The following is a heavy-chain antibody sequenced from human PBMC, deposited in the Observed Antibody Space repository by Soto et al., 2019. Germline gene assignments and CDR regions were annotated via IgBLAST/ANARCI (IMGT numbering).Heavy chain of an antibody. J-gene: IGHJ4*02. CDR1: GFTFGSYA. CDR2: ISGSGGST. Sequence: EVQLLESGGGLVQPGGSLRLSCAASGFTFGSYAMSWVRQAPGKGLEWVSAISGSGGSTYYADSVKGRFTISRDNSKNTLYLQMNSLRAEDTAVYYCAKGRSGYSGYDLGYWGQGTLVTVSS. D-gene: IGHD5-12*01. CDR3: AKGRSGYSGYDLGY. V-gene: IGHV3-23*01.